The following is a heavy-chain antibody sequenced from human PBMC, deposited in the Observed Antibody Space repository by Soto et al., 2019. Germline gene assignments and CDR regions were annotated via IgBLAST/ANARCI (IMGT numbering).Heavy chain of an antibody. CDR2: IYYSGST. Sequence: PSETLSLTCTVSGGSISSSSYYWGWIRQHPGKGLEWIGSIYYSGSTYYNPSLKSRVTISVDTSKNQFSLKLSSVTAADTAVYYCARTGGSGWSYYYYGMDVWGQGTTVTVSS. V-gene: IGHV4-39*01. D-gene: IGHD6-19*01. CDR1: GGSISSSSYY. J-gene: IGHJ6*02. CDR3: ARTGGSGWSYYYYGMDV.